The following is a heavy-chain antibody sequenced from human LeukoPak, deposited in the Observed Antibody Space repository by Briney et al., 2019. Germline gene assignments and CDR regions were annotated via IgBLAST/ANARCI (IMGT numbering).Heavy chain of an antibody. J-gene: IGHJ4*02. CDR2: IYPGDSDT. D-gene: IGHD2-15*01. V-gene: IGHV5-51*01. CDR1: GYSFTSYW. CDR3: ARLGYCSGGSCYSFDY. Sequence: GESLKISCKGSGYSFTSYWIGWVRQMPGKGLEWMGIIYPGDSDTRYSPSFQGQVTISADKSISTAYLQWSSLKASDTAMNYCARLGYCSGGSCYSFDYWGQGTLVTVSS.